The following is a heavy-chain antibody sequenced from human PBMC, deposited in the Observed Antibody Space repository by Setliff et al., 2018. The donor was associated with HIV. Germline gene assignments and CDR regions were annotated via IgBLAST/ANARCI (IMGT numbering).Heavy chain of an antibody. D-gene: IGHD6-13*01. CDR2: SYYSGST. Sequence: SETLSLTCTVSGGSVSSGSYYWSWIRQPPGKGLEWIGYSYYSGSTNYNPYLKSRATISIATSKNQFSLRLRSVTAADTAVYYCARVSCSSWYSIPRYYYYSMDVWGNGTTVTVS. CDR1: GGSVSSGSYY. CDR3: ARVSCSSWYSIPRYYYYSMDV. V-gene: IGHV4-61*01. J-gene: IGHJ6*03.